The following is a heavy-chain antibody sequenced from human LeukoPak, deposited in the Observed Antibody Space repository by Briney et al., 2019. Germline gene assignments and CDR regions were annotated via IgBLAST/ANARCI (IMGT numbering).Heavy chain of an antibody. V-gene: IGHV3-21*01. Sequence: PGGSLRLSCAASGFTFSSYSMNWVRQAPGKGLEWVSSISSSSSYIYYADSVKGRFTISRDNAKNSLYLQMNSLRAEDTAVYYCAREPAITSGSCSSWGQGTLVTVSS. J-gene: IGHJ4*02. CDR1: GFTFSSYS. CDR2: ISSSSSYI. CDR3: AREPAITSGSCSS. D-gene: IGHD1-26*01.